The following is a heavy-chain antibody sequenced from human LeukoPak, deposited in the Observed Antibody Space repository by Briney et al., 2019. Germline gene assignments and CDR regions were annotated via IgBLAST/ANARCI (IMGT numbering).Heavy chain of an antibody. CDR3: ARVNLGYCSSTSCYGNDY. CDR1: GFSFSSYG. J-gene: IGHJ4*02. V-gene: IGHV3-30*02. CDR2: IRSDGSNK. D-gene: IGHD2-2*01. Sequence: GGSLRLSCAGSGFSFSSYGMHWVRQAPGKGLEWMAFIRSDGSNKYYADSVKGRFTISRDNAKNSLYLQMNSLRAEDTAVYYCARVNLGYCSSTSCYGNDYWGQGTLVTVSS.